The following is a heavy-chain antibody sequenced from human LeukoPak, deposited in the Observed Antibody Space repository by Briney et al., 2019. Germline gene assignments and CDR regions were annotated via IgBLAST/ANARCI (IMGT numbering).Heavy chain of an antibody. V-gene: IGHV3-48*04. D-gene: IGHD4/OR15-4a*01. CDR3: ARDFDYGDYIDF. J-gene: IGHJ4*02. CDR1: AFTFSTYT. CDR2: ISSGGITI. Sequence: PGGSLRLSCVASAFTFSTYTFNWVRQAPGKGLEWLSYISSGGITIFYADSVKGRFTISRDNTKNAIYLDMTNLRAEETAVYYCARDFDYGDYIDFWGQGTLVAVSS.